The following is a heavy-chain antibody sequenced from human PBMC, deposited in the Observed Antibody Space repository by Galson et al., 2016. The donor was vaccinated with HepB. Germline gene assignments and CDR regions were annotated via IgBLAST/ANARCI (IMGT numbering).Heavy chain of an antibody. Sequence: SVKVSCKASGYTFRNYVISLVRQAPGQGLEWMGGIIPMFGTPYYAHNFRGRVTINADESTSTGYMALSSLRSEDTAVCYCARSAPSGLNHHYYYGMDVWGQGTTVTVSS. V-gene: IGHV1-69*13. J-gene: IGHJ6*02. CDR3: ARSAPSGLNHHYYYGMDV. D-gene: IGHD6-13*01. CDR1: GYTFRNYV. CDR2: IIPMFGTP.